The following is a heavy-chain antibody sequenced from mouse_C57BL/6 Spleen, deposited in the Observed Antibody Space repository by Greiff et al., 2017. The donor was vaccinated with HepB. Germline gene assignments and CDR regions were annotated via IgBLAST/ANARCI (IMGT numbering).Heavy chain of an antibody. Sequence: VKLQQSGAELVRPGASVTLSCKASGYTFTDYEMHWVKQTPVHGLEWIGAIDPETGGTAYNQKFKGKAILTADKSSSTAYMELRSLTSEDSAVYYCTRRAAQATNAMDYWGQGTSVTVSS. D-gene: IGHD3-2*02. CDR3: TRRAAQATNAMDY. J-gene: IGHJ4*01. V-gene: IGHV1-15*01. CDR1: GYTFTDYE. CDR2: IDPETGGT.